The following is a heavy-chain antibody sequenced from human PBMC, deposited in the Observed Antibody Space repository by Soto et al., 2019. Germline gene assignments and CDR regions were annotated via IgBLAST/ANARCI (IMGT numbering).Heavy chain of an antibody. Sequence: SVKVSCKASGFTFTSSAMQWVRQARGQRLEWIGWIVVGSGNTNYAQKFQERVTITRDMSTSTAYMELSSLRSEDTAVYYCAADYLSRYGMDVWGQGTTVTVSS. J-gene: IGHJ6*02. CDR2: IVVGSGNT. CDR3: AADYLSRYGMDV. CDR1: GFTFTSSA. V-gene: IGHV1-58*02.